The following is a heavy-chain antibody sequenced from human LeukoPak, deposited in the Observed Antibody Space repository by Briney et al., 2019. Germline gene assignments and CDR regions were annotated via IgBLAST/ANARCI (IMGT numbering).Heavy chain of an antibody. Sequence: SETLSLTCTVSGGSISTYYWSWIRQPPGKGLEGIGYTYYSGSTNYNPSLKTRVTMSVDASKKQFSLKLSSVTAADTAVYYCARWHLTVTRGFDPWGQGTLVTVSS. J-gene: IGHJ5*02. CDR3: ARWHLTVTRGFDP. CDR1: GGSISTYY. V-gene: IGHV4-59*12. CDR2: TYYSGST. D-gene: IGHD4-17*01.